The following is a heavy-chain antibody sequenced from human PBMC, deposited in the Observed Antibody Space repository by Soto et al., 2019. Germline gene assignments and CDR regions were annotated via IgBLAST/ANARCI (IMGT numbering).Heavy chain of an antibody. CDR2: MNPNSGNT. CDR3: ARGYYYGSGSGDY. V-gene: IGHV1-8*01. J-gene: IGHJ4*02. Sequence: ASVTVSCKATVYTFTSYDINWVRQATGQGLEWMGWMNPNSGNTGYAQKFQGRVTMTRNTSISTAYMELSSLRSEDTAVYYCARGYYYGSGSGDYWGQGTLVTVSS. CDR1: VYTFTSYD. D-gene: IGHD3-10*01.